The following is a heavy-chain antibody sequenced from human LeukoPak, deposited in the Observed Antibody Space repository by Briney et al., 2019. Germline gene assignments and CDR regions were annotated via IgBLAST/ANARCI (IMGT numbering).Heavy chain of an antibody. CDR1: GFTFSSYA. J-gene: IGHJ3*01. Sequence: GRSLRLSCAASGFTFSSYAMHWVRQAPGKGLDWAAVISSDGNTQYYADSVKGRFTISRDNAKNSLYLQMNSLRAEDTAVYYCARDRRPQAFDLWGHGTMVTVSS. V-gene: IGHV3-30-3*01. CDR3: ARDRRPQAFDL. CDR2: ISSDGNTQ.